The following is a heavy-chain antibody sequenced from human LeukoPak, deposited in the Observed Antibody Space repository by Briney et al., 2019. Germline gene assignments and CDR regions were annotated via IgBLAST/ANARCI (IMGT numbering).Heavy chain of an antibody. CDR1: GYTFTSYY. CDR3: ARDDVYYYDSSGATDAFDI. Sequence: ASVKVSCKASGYTFTSYYMHRVRQAPGQGLEWMGIINPSGGSTSYAQKFQGRVTMTRDTSTSTVFMELSSLRSEDTAVYYCARDDVYYYDSSGATDAFDIWGQGTMVTVSS. CDR2: INPSGGST. D-gene: IGHD3-22*01. V-gene: IGHV1-46*01. J-gene: IGHJ3*02.